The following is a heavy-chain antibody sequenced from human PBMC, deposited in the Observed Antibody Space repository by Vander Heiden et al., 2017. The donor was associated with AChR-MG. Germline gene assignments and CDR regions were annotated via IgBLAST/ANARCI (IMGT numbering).Heavy chain of an antibody. CDR2: ISYDGSNK. Sequence: QVQLVESGGGVVQPGRSLRLSCAASGFPFSSHGMHWVRQAPGKGLEWVAVISYDGSNKYYADSVKGRFTISRDNSKNTLYLQMNSLRAEDTAVYYCAKGRGIFSLPGSPLDLDYWGQGTLVTVSS. CDR1: GFPFSSHG. V-gene: IGHV3-30*18. D-gene: IGHD2-15*01. J-gene: IGHJ4*02. CDR3: AKGRGIFSLPGSPLDLDY.